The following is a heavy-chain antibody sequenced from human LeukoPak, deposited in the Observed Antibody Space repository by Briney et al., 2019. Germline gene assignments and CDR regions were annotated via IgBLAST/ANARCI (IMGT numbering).Heavy chain of an antibody. J-gene: IGHJ4*02. CDR3: ARDPVSIDGDYVGSL. Sequence: GGSLRLSCAASGFTVSSNYMSWVRQAPGKGLEWVSVIYSGGSTYYAGSVKGRFTISRDNSKNTLYLQMNSLRAEDTAVYYCARDPVSIDGDYVGSLWGQGTLVTVSS. CDR1: GFTVSSNY. CDR2: IYSGGST. D-gene: IGHD4-17*01. V-gene: IGHV3-66*01.